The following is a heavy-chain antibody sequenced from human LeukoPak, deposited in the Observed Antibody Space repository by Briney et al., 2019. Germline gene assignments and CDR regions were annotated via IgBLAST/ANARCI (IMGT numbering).Heavy chain of an antibody. CDR3: ARGRDRYPFVY. J-gene: IGHJ4*02. Sequence: PSETLSLTCAVSGYSISSGYYWGWIRQPPGKGLEWIGSIYHSGSTYYNPSLKSRVTISVDTSKNQFSLKLSSVTAADTAVYYCARGRDRYPFVYWGQGTLVTVSS. V-gene: IGHV4-38-2*01. D-gene: IGHD1-26*01. CDR1: GYSISSGYY. CDR2: IYHSGST.